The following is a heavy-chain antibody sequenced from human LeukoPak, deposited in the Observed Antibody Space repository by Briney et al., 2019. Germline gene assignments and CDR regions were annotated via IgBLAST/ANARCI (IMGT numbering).Heavy chain of an antibody. CDR1: GDTLTELS. J-gene: IGHJ3*02. V-gene: IGHV1-24*01. CDR3: ATGLPSSSWSLDAFDI. Sequence: GASVKVSSKVSGDTLTELSMHWVRRAPGKGREWMGGFDPEDGETIYSQKFQGRVTMPEDTSTDTAYMELSSLRSEDTAVYYCATGLPSSSWSLDAFDIWGQGTMVTVSS. D-gene: IGHD6-13*01. CDR2: FDPEDGET.